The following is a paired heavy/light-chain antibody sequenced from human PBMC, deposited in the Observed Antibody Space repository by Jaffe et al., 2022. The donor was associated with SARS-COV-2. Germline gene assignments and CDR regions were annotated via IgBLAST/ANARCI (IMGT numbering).Heavy chain of an antibody. V-gene: IGHV4-30-4*01. CDR2: IYYSGST. J-gene: IGHJ3*02. D-gene: IGHD6-13*01. CDR1: GGSISSGDYY. Sequence: QVQLQESGPGLVKPSQTLSLTCTVSGGSISSGDYYWSWIRQPPGKGLEWIGYIYYSGSTYYNPSLKSRVTISVDTSKNQFSLKLSSVTAADTAVYYCARDVAAAAASYIDDAFDIWGQGTMVTVSS. CDR3: ARDVAAAAASYIDDAFDI.
Light chain of an antibody. V-gene: IGLV1-47*01. CDR1: SSNIGSNY. Sequence: QSVLTQPPSASGTPGQRVTISCSGSSSNIGSNYVYWYQQLPGTAPKLLIYRNNQRPSGVPDRFSGSKSGTSASLAISGLRSEDEADYYCAAWDDSLSGRVVFGGGTKLTVL. CDR3: AAWDDSLSGRVV. J-gene: IGLJ2*01. CDR2: RNN.